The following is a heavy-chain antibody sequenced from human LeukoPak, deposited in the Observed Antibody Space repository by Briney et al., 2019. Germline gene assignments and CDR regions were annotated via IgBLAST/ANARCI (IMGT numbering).Heavy chain of an antibody. CDR1: GGSISSYY. V-gene: IGHV4-4*09. CDR3: ARNGGGLAAAGNFDY. D-gene: IGHD6-13*01. CDR2: IYTSGST. J-gene: IGHJ4*02. Sequence: SETLSLTCTVSGGSISSYYWSWIRQPPGKGLEWIGYIYTSGSTNYNPSLKSRVTISVDTSKNQFSLKLSSVTAADTAVYYCARNGGGLAAAGNFDYWGQGTLVTVSS.